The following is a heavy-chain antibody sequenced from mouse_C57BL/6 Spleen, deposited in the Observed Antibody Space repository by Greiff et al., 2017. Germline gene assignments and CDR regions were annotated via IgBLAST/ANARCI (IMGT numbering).Heavy chain of an antibody. J-gene: IGHJ1*03. Sequence: ESGPGLVKPSQSLSLTCSVTGYSITRGYYWNWIRQFPGNKLEWMGYISYDGSNNYNPSLKNRISITRDTSKNQFFLKLNSVTTEDTATYYCARLLRSDWYFDVWGTGTTVTVSS. CDR3: ARLLRSDWYFDV. V-gene: IGHV3-6*01. D-gene: IGHD1-1*01. CDR2: ISYDGSN. CDR1: GYSITRGYY.